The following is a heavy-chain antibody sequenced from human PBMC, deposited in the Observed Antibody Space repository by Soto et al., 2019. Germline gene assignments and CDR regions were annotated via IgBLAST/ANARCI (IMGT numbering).Heavy chain of an antibody. Sequence: QVQLVESGGGVVQPGRSLRLSCAASGFTFSSYGMHWVRQAPGKGLEWVAVISYDGSNKYYADSVKGRFTISRDNSKNTLYLQMNSLRAEDTAVYYCANVDRSGILWGYFDYWGQGTLVTVSS. CDR3: ANVDRSGILWGYFDY. D-gene: IGHD3-10*01. CDR1: GFTFSSYG. V-gene: IGHV3-30*18. CDR2: ISYDGSNK. J-gene: IGHJ4*02.